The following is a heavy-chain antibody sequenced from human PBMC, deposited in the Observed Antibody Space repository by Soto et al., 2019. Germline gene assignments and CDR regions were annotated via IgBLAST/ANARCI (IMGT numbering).Heavy chain of an antibody. V-gene: IGHV4-39*01. CDR1: GASIISSAY. D-gene: IGHD6-19*01. CDR3: RRSSRYSTDV. CDR2: IYSIGNT. Sequence: SETLSLTCTVSGASIISSAYWGWIRQPPGKGLEWIGSIYSIGNTYYNPSLKSGVTISADTSKNQFSLNLISVTAADTAVYYCRRSSRYSTDVWGQGITVTVS. J-gene: IGHJ6*02.